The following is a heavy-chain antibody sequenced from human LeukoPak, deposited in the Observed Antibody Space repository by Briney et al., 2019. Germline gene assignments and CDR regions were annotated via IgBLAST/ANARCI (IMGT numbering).Heavy chain of an antibody. Sequence: GGSLRLSCAASGFTFTSYSMNWVCQAPGKGLEWVSSISSSSSHIYYADSVKGRFTISRDNAKNSLYLQMNSLRAEDTAVYYCARDYYGDYYFDYWGQGTLVTVSS. J-gene: IGHJ4*02. D-gene: IGHD4-17*01. CDR2: ISSSSSHI. V-gene: IGHV3-21*01. CDR3: ARDYYGDYYFDY. CDR1: GFTFTSYS.